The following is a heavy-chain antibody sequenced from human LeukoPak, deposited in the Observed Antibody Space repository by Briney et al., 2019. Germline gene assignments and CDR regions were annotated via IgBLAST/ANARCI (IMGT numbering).Heavy chain of an antibody. V-gene: IGHV1-8*01. D-gene: IGHD2-15*01. CDR2: MNPNSGNT. CDR3: ARGPRWTRQSGGLGY. J-gene: IGHJ4*02. CDR1: GYTFTSYD. Sequence: ASVKVSCKASGYTFTSYDINWVRQATGQGLGWMGWMNPNSGNTGYAQKFQGRVTMTRNTSISTACMELSSLRSEDTAVYYCARGPRWTRQSGGLGYWGQGTLVTVSS.